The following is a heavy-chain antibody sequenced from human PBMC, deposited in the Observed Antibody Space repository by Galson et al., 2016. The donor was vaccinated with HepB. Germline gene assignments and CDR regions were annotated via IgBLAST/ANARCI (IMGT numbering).Heavy chain of an antibody. CDR2: IGTAGDT. J-gene: IGHJ6*02. D-gene: IGHD2/OR15-2a*01. V-gene: IGHV3-13*01. CDR1: GFTLSNYD. CDR3: SRGTLSRFMFYYYGMDV. Sequence: SLRLSCAASGFTLSNYDMHWVRQATGKGLEWVAAIGTAGDTYYLDSAEGRFTISRENAKNSLYIEMNSLRAGDTAVYYCSRGTLSRFMFYYYGMDVWGQGTTVTVSS.